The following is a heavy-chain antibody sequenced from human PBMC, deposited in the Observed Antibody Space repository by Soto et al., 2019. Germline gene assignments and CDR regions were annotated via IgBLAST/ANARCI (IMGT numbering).Heavy chain of an antibody. D-gene: IGHD3-10*01. CDR3: AKGHYYFSGTYLGY. J-gene: IGHJ4*02. Sequence: GGSLRLSCAASGFTFSSYAMSWVRQAPGKGLEWVSGISGSGDNTYYADSVKGRFTISRDNSENTLYLQMTSLRAEDTAAYYCAKGHYYFSGTYLGYWGQGTLVTVSS. CDR1: GFTFSSYA. CDR2: ISGSGDNT. V-gene: IGHV3-23*01.